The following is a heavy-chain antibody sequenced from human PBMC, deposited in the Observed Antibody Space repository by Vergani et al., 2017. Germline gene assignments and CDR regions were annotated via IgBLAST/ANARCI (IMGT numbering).Heavy chain of an antibody. Sequence: QVQLVQSGAEVKKPEASVKVSCKPSGYTSTGYYMPWVLQPPGQGLEWMGWINPNSGGTNYAQKFQGRVTMTRDTSISTAYMELSRLRSDDTHVYYCARGQWLPTLSVDYWGQGTLVTVSS. CDR1: GYTSTGYY. V-gene: IGHV1-2*02. CDR2: INPNSGGT. D-gene: IGHD6-19*01. CDR3: ARGQWLPTLSVDY. J-gene: IGHJ4*02.